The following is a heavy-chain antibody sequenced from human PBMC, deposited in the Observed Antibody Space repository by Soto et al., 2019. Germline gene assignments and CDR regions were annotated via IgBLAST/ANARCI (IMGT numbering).Heavy chain of an antibody. CDR3: ARGHVLRYFDWLGYGMDV. V-gene: IGHV4-59*12. D-gene: IGHD3-9*01. Sequence: SETLSLTCTVSGGSISSYYWSWIRQPPGKGLEWIGYIYYSGSTNYNPSLKSRVTISVDTSKNQFSLKLSSVTAADTAVYYCARGHVLRYFDWLGYGMDVWGQGTTVTVSS. J-gene: IGHJ6*02. CDR1: GGSISSYY. CDR2: IYYSGST.